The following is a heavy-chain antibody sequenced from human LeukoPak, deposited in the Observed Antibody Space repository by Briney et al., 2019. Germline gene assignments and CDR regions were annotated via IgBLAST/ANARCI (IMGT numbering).Heavy chain of an antibody. D-gene: IGHD6-25*01. CDR2: INHGGST. CDR1: GGSFSSYY. Sequence: SETLSLTCAVYGGSFSSYYWSWIRQPPGKGLEWIGEINHGGSTNYNPSLKSRVTISVDTSKNQFPLKLSSVTAADTAVYFCARASSYVYSSEQAAHMDVWGKGTTVTVSS. V-gene: IGHV4-34*01. J-gene: IGHJ6*03. CDR3: ARASSYVYSSEQAAHMDV.